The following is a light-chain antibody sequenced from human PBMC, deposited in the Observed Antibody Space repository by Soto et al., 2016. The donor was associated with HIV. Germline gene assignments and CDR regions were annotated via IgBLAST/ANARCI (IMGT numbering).Light chain of an antibody. V-gene: IGLV3-19*01. CDR1: SLRIYY. CDR3: ASRASGGKHFV. Sequence: SSELTQDPAVSVALGQTVRITCQGDSLRIYYATWYQQKPGQAPVLVMYGRDHRPSWIPDRFSGSSSGNTASLTITGAQAEDEADYYCASRASGGKHFVFGAGTKVTVL. J-gene: IGLJ1*01. CDR2: GRD.